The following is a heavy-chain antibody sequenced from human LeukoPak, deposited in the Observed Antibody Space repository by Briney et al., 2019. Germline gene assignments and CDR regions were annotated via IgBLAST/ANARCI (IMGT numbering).Heavy chain of an antibody. J-gene: IGHJ5*02. CDR1: GSTFSSNA. CDR3: ARDRGYYYGSWNNLKKRPGSWFDP. CDR2: ISYVVSNK. V-gene: IGHV3-30*04. D-gene: IGHD3-10*01. Sequence: PGGSLRLSCAPSGSTFSSNAMHWVRQAPGKGLEWAAVISYVVSNKSYADSVKGRFTISRDNSKNTLYLQMNSQRAEDTAVYYCARDRGYYYGSWNNLKKRPGSWFDPWGQGTLVTVSS.